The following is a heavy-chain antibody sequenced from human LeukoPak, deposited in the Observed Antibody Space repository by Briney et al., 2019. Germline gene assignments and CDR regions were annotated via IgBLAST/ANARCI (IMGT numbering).Heavy chain of an antibody. Sequence: ASVKVSCKASGFTFINYYMHWVRQAPGQGLVWLGIINLSGGSTRYPQKFQDRVTMTRDTSTSTVYMELSSLRSEDTAVYYCARDLDYGEKSEDYWGQGTLVTVSS. D-gene: IGHD4/OR15-4a*01. CDR3: ARDLDYGEKSEDY. J-gene: IGHJ4*02. CDR2: INLSGGST. V-gene: IGHV1-46*01. CDR1: GFTFINYY.